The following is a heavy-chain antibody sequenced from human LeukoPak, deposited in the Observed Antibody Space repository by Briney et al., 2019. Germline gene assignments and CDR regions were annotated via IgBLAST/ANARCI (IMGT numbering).Heavy chain of an antibody. V-gene: IGHV1-69*04. D-gene: IGHD1-26*01. CDR3: ATYTREVGAPFDY. J-gene: IGHJ4*02. CDR2: IIPILGTA. CDR1: GGTFSSYA. Sequence: ASVKVSCKASGGTFSSYAISWVRQAPGQGLEWMGRIIPILGTANYAQKFQGRVTITADKSTSTAYMELSSLRSEDTAVYYCATYTREVGAPFDYWGQGTLVTVSS.